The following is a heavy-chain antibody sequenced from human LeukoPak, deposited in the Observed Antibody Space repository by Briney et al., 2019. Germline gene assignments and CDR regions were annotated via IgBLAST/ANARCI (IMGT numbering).Heavy chain of an antibody. Sequence: SETLSLTCTTSGGSISPYYWSWIRQPPGKGLEWIGYISYIGSTDYNPSLKSRVTISVDTSKNQFSLKLSSVTAADTAVYYCVRHVGGTTLDYWGQGTLVTVSS. CDR1: GGSISPYY. D-gene: IGHD1-14*01. CDR3: VRHVGGTTLDY. V-gene: IGHV4-59*08. CDR2: ISYIGST. J-gene: IGHJ4*02.